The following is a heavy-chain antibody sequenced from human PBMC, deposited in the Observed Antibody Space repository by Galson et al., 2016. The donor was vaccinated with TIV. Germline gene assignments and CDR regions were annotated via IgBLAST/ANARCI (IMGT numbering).Heavy chain of an antibody. J-gene: IGHJ4*02. Sequence: PALVKPTQTLTLTCTFSGFSLDSDGMCVNWIRQPPGKALEWLARIDWDDDKYYSTSLKTRLTISKDTSKNQVVLTMTNMDPVDTATYYCARTLYSESSGWYPDYWGQGTLATVSS. CDR3: ARTLYSESSGWYPDY. CDR1: GFSLDSDGMC. CDR2: IDWDDDK. D-gene: IGHD3-22*01. V-gene: IGHV2-70*11.